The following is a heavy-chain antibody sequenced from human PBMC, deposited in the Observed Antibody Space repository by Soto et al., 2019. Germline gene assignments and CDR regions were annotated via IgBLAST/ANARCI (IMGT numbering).Heavy chain of an antibody. J-gene: IGHJ6*02. CDR3: AMVDVYVTTSPQDV. V-gene: IGHV1-18*01. D-gene: IGHD3-16*01. CDR2: INTYNGNT. Sequence: QVQLVQSGAEVKNPGASVKVSCKASGYTFTRYGIGWARQAPGQGLEWMGWINTYNGNTNYAQNVQGRVTLTTDTSTSTAYMGIMSLRSNDTTTYYCAMVDVYVTTSPQDVWGHGTTVIVSS. CDR1: GYTFTRYG.